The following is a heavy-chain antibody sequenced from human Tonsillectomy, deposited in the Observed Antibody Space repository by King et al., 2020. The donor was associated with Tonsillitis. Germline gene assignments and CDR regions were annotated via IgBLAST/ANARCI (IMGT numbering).Heavy chain of an antibody. V-gene: IGHV4-59*01. CDR2: IYYSGST. CDR1: GGSISSYY. CDR3: AGVGRRPRPRGYYYYMDV. Sequence: QLQESGPGLVKPSETLSLTCTVSGGSISSYYWSWIRQPPGKGLEWIGYIYYSGSTNYNPSLKSPVTKSVDTSKNQFSLKLGSVTAADTAVYYWAGVGRRPRPRGYYYYMDVWGKGTTVTVSS. J-gene: IGHJ6*03. D-gene: IGHD3-10*01.